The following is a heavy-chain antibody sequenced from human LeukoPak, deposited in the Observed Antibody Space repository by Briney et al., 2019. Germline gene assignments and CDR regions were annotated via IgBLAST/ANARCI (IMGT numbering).Heavy chain of an antibody. CDR1: GGSFSGYY. J-gene: IGHJ5*02. V-gene: IGHV4-59*08. CDR2: IYYSGST. CDR3: ARHSPLKNWFDP. Sequence: SETLSLTCAVYGGSFSGYYWSWIRQPPGKGLEWIGYIYYSGSTNYNPSLKSRVTISVDTSKNQFSLKLSSVTAADTAVYYCARHSPLKNWFDPWGQGTLVTVSS.